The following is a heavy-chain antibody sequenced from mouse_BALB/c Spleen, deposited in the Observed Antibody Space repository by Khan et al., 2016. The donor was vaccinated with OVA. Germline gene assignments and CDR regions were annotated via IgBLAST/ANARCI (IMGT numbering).Heavy chain of an antibody. Sequence: QVQLQQSGAELAKPGASLKMSCTASGYSFITYWIHWVRQRPGQGLEWIGYIDPSTGYTEYNQKFKDKATLTADKSSSTAYMQLTSLTSEDSAVYYCARIGLNGIFVYWGQGTLVTVSA. CDR3: ARIGLNGIFVY. D-gene: IGHD1-3*01. CDR1: GYSFITYW. V-gene: IGHV1-7*01. J-gene: IGHJ3*01. CDR2: IDPSTGYT.